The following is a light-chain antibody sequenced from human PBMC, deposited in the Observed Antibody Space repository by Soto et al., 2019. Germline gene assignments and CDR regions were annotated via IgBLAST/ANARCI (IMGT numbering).Light chain of an antibody. Sequence: VMTQSPLYLPVTPCEPAHISCRSIQSFLQRPGHNYLVWYLQKPGQSPQLLIYLGSNRASGVPDRFSGSGSGTEFTLNISRVEAEDFGVYYCMQAIQTPLTFGGGTKVEIK. CDR2: LGS. CDR3: MQAIQTPLT. J-gene: IGKJ4*01. V-gene: IGKV2-28*01. CDR1: QSFLQRPGHNY.